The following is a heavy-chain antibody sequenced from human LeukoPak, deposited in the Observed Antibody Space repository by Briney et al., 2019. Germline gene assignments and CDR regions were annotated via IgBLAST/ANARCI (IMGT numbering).Heavy chain of an antibody. J-gene: IGHJ4*02. CDR2: IISIPGMA. CDR1: GYTFTSYG. D-gene: IGHD3-10*01. CDR3: ARAVVVARGLMAYFDY. V-gene: IGHV1-69*10. Sequence: VKVSCKASGYTFTSYGISWVRQAPGQGLLWMVWIISIPGMANYAQKFQGRVTITADSSTSTAYMEVSSLRSEDTAVYYCARAVVVARGLMAYFDYWGQGTLVTVSS.